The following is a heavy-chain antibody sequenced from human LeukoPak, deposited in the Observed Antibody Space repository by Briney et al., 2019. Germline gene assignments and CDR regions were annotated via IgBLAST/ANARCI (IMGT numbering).Heavy chain of an antibody. CDR3: AGDASGGITGTSDYYGMDV. Sequence: PSETLSLTCAVYGGSFSGYYWSWIRQPPGKGLEWIGEINHSGSTNYNPSLKSRVTISVDTSKNQFSLKLTSVTAADTAVYFCAGDASGGITGTSDYYGMDVWGQGTTVTVSS. V-gene: IGHV4-34*01. CDR2: INHSGST. J-gene: IGHJ6*02. CDR1: GGSFSGYY. D-gene: IGHD1-7*01.